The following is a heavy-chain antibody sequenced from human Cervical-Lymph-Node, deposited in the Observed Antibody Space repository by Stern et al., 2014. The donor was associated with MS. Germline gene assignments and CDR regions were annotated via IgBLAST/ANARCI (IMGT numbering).Heavy chain of an antibody. CDR3: ARDDPCDSGAFDI. D-gene: IGHD1-26*01. CDR1: GGTFSNYA. CDR2: IVPVFDTP. J-gene: IGHJ3*02. V-gene: IGHV1-69*01. Sequence: QVQLVESGAEVKKPGSSVNVSCKASGGTFSNYAFSWVRQAPGQGLEWMGGIVPVFDTPHYTQKFQGRLTINADESTTTAYMELRSLTSDDTAVYYCARDDPCDSGAFDIWGQGTLVTVSS.